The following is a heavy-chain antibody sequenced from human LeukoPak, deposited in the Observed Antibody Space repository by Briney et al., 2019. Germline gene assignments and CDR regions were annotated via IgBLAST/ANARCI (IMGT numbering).Heavy chain of an antibody. V-gene: IGHV3-23*01. Sequence: PGGSLRLSCAASGFTFSSYAMSWVRQAPGKGLEWVSAISGSGGSTYYADSVKGRFTISRDNSKNTLYLQMNSLRVEDTAVYYCANDLQQLVRGWYVHYYYGMDVWGQGTTVTVSS. CDR1: GFTFSSYA. CDR2: ISGSGGST. J-gene: IGHJ6*02. D-gene: IGHD6-13*01. CDR3: ANDLQQLVRGWYVHYYYGMDV.